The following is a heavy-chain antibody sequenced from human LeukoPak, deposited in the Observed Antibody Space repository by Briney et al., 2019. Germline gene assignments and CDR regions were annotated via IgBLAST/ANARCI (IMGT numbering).Heavy chain of an antibody. CDR2: IYPGDSDI. V-gene: IGHV5-51*01. CDR1: GYSFTSYW. Sequence: GESLKISCKGSGYSFTSYWIGWVRQMPGKGLEWMGIIYPGDSDIRYSPSFQGQVTISADKSISTAYLQWSSLKASDTAMYYCARLSRTVWARGVMPHRCYFDYWGQGTLVTVSS. CDR3: ARLSRTVWARGVMPHRCYFDY. J-gene: IGHJ4*02. D-gene: IGHD3-16*01.